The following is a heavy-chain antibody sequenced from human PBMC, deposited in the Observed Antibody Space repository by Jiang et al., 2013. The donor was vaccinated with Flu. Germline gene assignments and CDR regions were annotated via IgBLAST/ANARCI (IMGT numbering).Heavy chain of an antibody. Sequence: LTCTVSGGSISSGGYYWSWDPPAPRKGLEWIGYIYYSGSTYYNPSLKSRVTISVDTSKNQFSLKLSSVTAADTAVYYCASSRSYYGSGSYGAFDIWGQGTMVTVSS. J-gene: IGHJ3*02. V-gene: IGHV4-31*03. CDR1: GGSISSGGYY. CDR3: ASSRSYYGSGSYGAFDI. CDR2: IYYSGST. D-gene: IGHD3-10*01.